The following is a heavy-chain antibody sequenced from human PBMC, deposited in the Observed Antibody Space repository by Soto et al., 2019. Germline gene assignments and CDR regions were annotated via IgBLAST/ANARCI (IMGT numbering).Heavy chain of an antibody. Sequence: PGGSLRLSCAGSGFTFSNYAMSWVRQAPGKGLEWVSAISGSGGSTYYADSVKGRFTISRDNSRNTLDLQMNSLRAEDTAVYYCAKVPVGATGRFDYWGQGTLVTVSS. V-gene: IGHV3-23*01. CDR1: GFTFSNYA. CDR2: ISGSGGST. CDR3: AKVPVGATGRFDY. D-gene: IGHD1-26*01. J-gene: IGHJ4*02.